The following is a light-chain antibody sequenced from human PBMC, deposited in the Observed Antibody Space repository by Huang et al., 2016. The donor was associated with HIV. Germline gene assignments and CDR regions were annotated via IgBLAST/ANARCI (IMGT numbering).Light chain of an antibody. J-gene: IGKJ1*01. CDR1: QSVSSY. Sequence: EIVLTQSPATLSLSPGERATLSCRASQSVSSYLAWYQQKPGQAPRLVIYDTSTRAAGIPARFSGSGSGTDFTLIISSLEPEDFAGYYCQQRDNWHWPFGQGTKVEIK. CDR2: DTS. CDR3: QQRDNWHWP. V-gene: IGKV3-11*01.